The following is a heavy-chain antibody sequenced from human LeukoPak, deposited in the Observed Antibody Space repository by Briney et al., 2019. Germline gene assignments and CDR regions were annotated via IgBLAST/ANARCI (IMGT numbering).Heavy chain of an antibody. V-gene: IGHV3-23*01. D-gene: IGHD5-18*01. J-gene: IGHJ4*02. CDR2: ISGSGGST. CDR1: GFTFSSYV. CDR3: AKGNSYGFREPFDY. Sequence: GGSLRLSCAASGFTFSSYVMSWVRQAPGKGLEWVSAISGSGGSTYYADSVKGRFTISRDNSKNTLYLQMNSLRAEDTAVYYCAKGNSYGFREPFDYWGQGTLVTVSS.